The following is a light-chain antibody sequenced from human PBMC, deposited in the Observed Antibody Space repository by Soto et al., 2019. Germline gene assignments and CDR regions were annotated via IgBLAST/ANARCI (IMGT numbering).Light chain of an antibody. CDR1: QSVTSNY. CDR2: GAT. V-gene: IGKV3-20*01. Sequence: EIVLTQSPGLSLSPGERATLSCRASQSVTSNYLAWYQQKVGHTPRLLIYGATSRATGIPDRFSGSGSGTDFTLTIDRLEPEDFAVYYCHQYSGSPRTFGQGTKVEI. J-gene: IGKJ1*01. CDR3: HQYSGSPRT.